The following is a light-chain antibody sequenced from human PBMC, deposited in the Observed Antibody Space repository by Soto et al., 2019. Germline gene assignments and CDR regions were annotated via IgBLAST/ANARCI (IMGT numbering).Light chain of an antibody. Sequence: QSVLTQPASVSGSPGQSVTISCTGTSGDVGGYNYVSWYQQHPGKAPKLTIYEVSNRPSGVSNRFSGSKSGNTASLTISGLQAEDEADYYCSSYTSSSTYVFGTGTKVTVL. J-gene: IGLJ1*01. CDR2: EVS. V-gene: IGLV2-14*01. CDR3: SSYTSSSTYV. CDR1: SGDVGGYNY.